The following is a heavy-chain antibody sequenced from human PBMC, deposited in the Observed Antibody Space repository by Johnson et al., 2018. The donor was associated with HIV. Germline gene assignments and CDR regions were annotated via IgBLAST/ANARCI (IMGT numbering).Heavy chain of an antibody. J-gene: IGHJ3*02. D-gene: IGHD1-26*01. CDR2: SYSGSST. Sequence: VQLVESGGGLIQPGGSLRLSCAASGFLVSSNYMSWVRQAPGKGLEWVAAISYSGSSTYYADSVKGRFTISIDNSKNTLYLQMNSLRAEDTAVYYCAKDGDHSGSPPEAFDIWGQGTMVTVSS. CDR3: AKDGDHSGSPPEAFDI. V-gene: IGHV3-53*01. CDR1: GFLVSSNY.